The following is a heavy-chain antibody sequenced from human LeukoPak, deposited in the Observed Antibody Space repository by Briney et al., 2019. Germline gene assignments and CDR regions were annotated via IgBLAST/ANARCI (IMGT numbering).Heavy chain of an antibody. CDR3: ARDIVDTSFDY. D-gene: IGHD5-12*01. CDR1: GGSISSSSYY. J-gene: IGHJ4*02. Sequence: SSETLSLTCTVSGGSISSSSYYWGWIRQPPGKGLEWIGSIYYSGSTYYNPSLKSRVTISVDTSKNQFSLKLSSVTAADTAVYYCARDIVDTSFDYWGQGTLVTVSS. CDR2: IYYSGST. V-gene: IGHV4-39*01.